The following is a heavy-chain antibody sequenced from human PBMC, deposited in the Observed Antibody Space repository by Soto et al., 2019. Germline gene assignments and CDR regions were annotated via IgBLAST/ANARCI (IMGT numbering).Heavy chain of an antibody. Sequence: PSETLRHTSTVSCVTISSYYWGWIRQPPGKVLEWIGEINHSGSTNYNPSLKSRVAISVDTSKNQFSLKLSSVTAADTAVYYCARGYSGSYPYYYDGMDVWGRGTTVT. V-gene: IGHV4-34*01. D-gene: IGHD1-26*01. J-gene: IGHJ6*02. CDR1: CVTISSYY. CDR2: INHSGST. CDR3: ARGYSGSYPYYYDGMDV.